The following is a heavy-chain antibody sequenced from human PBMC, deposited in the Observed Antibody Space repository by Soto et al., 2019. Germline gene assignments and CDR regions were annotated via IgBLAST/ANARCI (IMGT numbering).Heavy chain of an antibody. D-gene: IGHD2-2*01. CDR1: GFTFRDYY. J-gene: IGHJ6*02. CDR3: ARDPYWCSSTSCRRLYYFGMDV. CDR2: ISSSGSTI. V-gene: IGHV3-11*01. Sequence: PGGSLRLSCGASGFTFRDYYMSWIRQAPGKGLEWVSYISSSGSTIYYADSVKGRFTISRDNAKNSLYLQMNSLRAEDTAVYYRARDPYWCSSTSCRRLYYFGMDVWGQGTTVTVSS.